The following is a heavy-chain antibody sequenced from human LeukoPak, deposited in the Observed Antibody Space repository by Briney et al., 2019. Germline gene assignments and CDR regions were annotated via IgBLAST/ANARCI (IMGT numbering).Heavy chain of an antibody. CDR2: ISHIGDI. Sequence: GGSLRLSCAASGFIFSSLEMNWVRQAPGRGLDWISHISHIGDIKYADSVKGRFTISRDNAKNSQYLQMTSLRAEDTAVYYCARSSGSYRPFDSWGQGTLVTVSS. CDR1: GFIFSSLE. D-gene: IGHD3-22*01. V-gene: IGHV3-48*03. CDR3: ARSSGSYRPFDS. J-gene: IGHJ4*02.